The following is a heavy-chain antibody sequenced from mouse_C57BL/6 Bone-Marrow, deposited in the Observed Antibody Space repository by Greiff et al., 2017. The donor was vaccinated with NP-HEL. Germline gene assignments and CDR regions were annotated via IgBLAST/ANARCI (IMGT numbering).Heavy chain of an antibody. V-gene: IGHV1-55*01. CDR2: IYPGSGST. CDR1: GYTFTSYW. CDR3: ANGYGSYYYAMDY. D-gene: IGHD1-1*01. Sequence: QVQLQQPGAELVKPGASVKMSCKASGYTFTSYWITWVKQRPGQGLEWIGDIYPGSGSTNYNEKFKSKATLTVDTSSSTAYMQLSSLTSEDSAVYYCANGYGSYYYAMDYWGQGTSVTVSS. J-gene: IGHJ4*01.